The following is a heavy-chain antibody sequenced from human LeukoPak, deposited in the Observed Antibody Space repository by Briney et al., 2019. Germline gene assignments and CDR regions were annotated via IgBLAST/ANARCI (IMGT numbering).Heavy chain of an antibody. V-gene: IGHV6-1*01. CDR3: ARGANRVFDY. Sequence: SQTLSLTCAISGDSVSSSTDAWNWIRQSPSRGLEWLGRTYYRSKWYNDYAVSVESRITINPDTSKNQFSLQLNSVTPGDTAVYYCARGANRVFDYWGQGTLVTVSS. D-gene: IGHD1-14*01. J-gene: IGHJ4*02. CDR1: GDSVSSSTDA. CDR2: TYYRSKWYN.